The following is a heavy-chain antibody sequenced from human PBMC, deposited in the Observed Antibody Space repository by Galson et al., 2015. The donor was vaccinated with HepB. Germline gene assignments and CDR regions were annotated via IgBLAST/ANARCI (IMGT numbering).Heavy chain of an antibody. CDR3: AKGRGGVYYYDSSSYYRIYYYYGMDV. Sequence: SLRLSCAASGFTFDDYAMHWVRQAPGKGLEWVSGISWNSGSIGYADSVKGRFTISRDNAKNSLYLQMNSLRPEDTASYHCAKGRGGVYYYDSSSYYRIYYYYGMDVWGQGTTVTVSS. CDR1: GFTFDDYA. V-gene: IGHV3-9*01. D-gene: IGHD3-22*01. J-gene: IGHJ6*02. CDR2: ISWNSGSI.